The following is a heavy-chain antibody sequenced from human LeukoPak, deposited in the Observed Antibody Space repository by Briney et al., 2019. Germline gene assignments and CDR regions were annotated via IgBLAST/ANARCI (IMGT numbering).Heavy chain of an antibody. Sequence: SETLSLTCTVSGGSISSYYWSWIRQPPGKGLEWIGYIYYSGSTNYNPSLKSRVTISVDTSKNQFSLKLSSVTAADTAVYYCARGYMVRTTYYYYGMDVWGQGTTVPVSS. CDR2: IYYSGST. D-gene: IGHD3-10*01. CDR3: ARGYMVRTTYYYYGMDV. V-gene: IGHV4-59*01. CDR1: GGSISSYY. J-gene: IGHJ6*02.